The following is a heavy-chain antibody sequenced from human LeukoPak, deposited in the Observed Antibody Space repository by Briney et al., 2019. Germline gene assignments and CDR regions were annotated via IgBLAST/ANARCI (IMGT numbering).Heavy chain of an antibody. CDR1: GGSFSGYF. CDR2: INPSGTT. Sequence: SETLSLTCAVYGGSFSGYFWTWFRQPPGKGLEWIGEINPSGTTKYHPSLKSRVTISGDTSKNQISLELSAVTAADTAVYYCATSKWFGIETEYWGQGTLVTVSS. D-gene: IGHD3-10*01. V-gene: IGHV4-34*01. J-gene: IGHJ4*02. CDR3: ATSKWFGIETEY.